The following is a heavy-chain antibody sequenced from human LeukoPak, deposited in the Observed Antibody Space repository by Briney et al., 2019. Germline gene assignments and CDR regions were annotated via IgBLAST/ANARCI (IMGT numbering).Heavy chain of an antibody. CDR1: GGSISSGGYY. V-gene: IGHV4-30-2*01. D-gene: IGHD3-10*01. Sequence: SQTLSLTCTVAGGSISSGGYYWSWIRQPPGKGLEWIGYIYHSGSTYYNPSLKSRVTISVDRSKNQFSMKLSSVTAAPTAVSYCARVVSYPYYMDVWGTGTPVTVSS. J-gene: IGHJ6*03. CDR2: IYHSGST. CDR3: ARVVSYPYYMDV.